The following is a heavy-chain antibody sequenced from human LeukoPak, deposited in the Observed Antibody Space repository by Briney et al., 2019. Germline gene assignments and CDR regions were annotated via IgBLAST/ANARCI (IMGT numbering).Heavy chain of an antibody. CDR2: IKSKTDGGTT. CDR3: ATGTRMDV. D-gene: IGHD1-1*01. V-gene: IGHV3-15*01. J-gene: IGHJ6*04. CDR1: GFTFSNAW. Sequence: PGGSLRLSCAASGFTFSNAWMTWVRQAPRKGLEWVGRIKSKTDGGTTEDAAPVKGRFTISRDDSNNTLYLQMNSLQTEDTAVYYCATGTRMDVWGKGTTVTVSS.